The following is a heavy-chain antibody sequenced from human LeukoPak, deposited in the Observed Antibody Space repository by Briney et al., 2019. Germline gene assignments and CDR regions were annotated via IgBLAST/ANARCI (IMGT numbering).Heavy chain of an antibody. D-gene: IGHD1-26*01. J-gene: IGHJ4*02. CDR3: AKADSGTYSLGFH. CDR1: GYSFSTYW. CDR2: IYPGDSAT. Sequence: GESLKISCKGSGYSFSTYWIGWVRQMPGKGLEWMGIIYPGDSATRYSPSFQGHVTISVDKSINTAYLQWSSLKASDTAMYYCAKADSGTYSLGFHWGQGTLVTVSS. V-gene: IGHV5-51*01.